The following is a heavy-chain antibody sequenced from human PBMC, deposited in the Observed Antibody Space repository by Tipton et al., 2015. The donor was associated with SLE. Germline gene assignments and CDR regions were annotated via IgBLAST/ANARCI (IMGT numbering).Heavy chain of an antibody. CDR2: IYSGGSI. CDR1: GFTVSSNY. V-gene: IGHV3-53*04. CDR3: AKDHPGGGSSSESWFDP. J-gene: IGHJ5*02. Sequence: VQLVQSGGGLVQPGGSLRLSCAASGFTVSSNYMSWVRQAPGKGLEWVSVIYSGGSIGYADSVKGRFTISRDNAKNSLYLQMNSLRAEDTALYYCAKDHPGGGSSSESWFDPWGQGTLVTVSS. D-gene: IGHD6-6*01.